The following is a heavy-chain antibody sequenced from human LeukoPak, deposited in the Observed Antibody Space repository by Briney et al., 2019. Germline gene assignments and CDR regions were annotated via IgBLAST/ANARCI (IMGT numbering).Heavy chain of an antibody. CDR3: ARGMRRDYYGSGSYGWFDP. V-gene: IGHV4-34*01. CDR1: APSFSGYY. CDR2: INHSGST. Sequence: SQTLSPTRAVDAPSFSGYYWSWVSQPPGKGLESHGEINHSGSTNYNPSLKSRVTISVDTSKNQFSLKLSSVTAADTAVYYCARGMRRDYYGSGSYGWFDPWGQGTLVTVSS. D-gene: IGHD3-10*01. J-gene: IGHJ5*02.